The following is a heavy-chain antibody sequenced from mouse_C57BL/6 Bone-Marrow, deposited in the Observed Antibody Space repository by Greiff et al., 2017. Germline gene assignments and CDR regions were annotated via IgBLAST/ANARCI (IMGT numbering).Heavy chain of an antibody. Sequence: EVQLQESGGGLVKPGGSLKLSCAASGFTFSDYGMHWVRQAPEKGLEWVAYISSGCSTIYYADTVKGRLTISRDTAKNTLFLQMTSLRSEDTAMYYCARDYGSSYFYWYFDVWGTGTTVTVSS. CDR3: ARDYGSSYFYWYFDV. CDR1: GFTFSDYG. CDR2: ISSGCSTI. V-gene: IGHV5-17*01. J-gene: IGHJ1*03. D-gene: IGHD1-1*01.